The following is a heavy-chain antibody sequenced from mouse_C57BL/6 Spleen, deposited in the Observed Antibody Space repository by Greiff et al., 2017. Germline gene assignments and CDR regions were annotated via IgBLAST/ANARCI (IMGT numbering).Heavy chain of an antibody. CDR3: ARYVYDEGYYFDY. CDR1: GFTFSSYG. V-gene: IGHV5-6*01. J-gene: IGHJ2*01. Sequence: EVQLVESGADLVKPGGSLKLSCAASGFTFSSYGMSWVRQTSDKRLEWVATISSGGGYAYYSARVQGRFTITRDNAKNTLDLKMSSLKSEDTAMYYCARYVYDEGYYFDYWGQGTTLTVSS. CDR2: ISSGGGYA. D-gene: IGHD2-2*01.